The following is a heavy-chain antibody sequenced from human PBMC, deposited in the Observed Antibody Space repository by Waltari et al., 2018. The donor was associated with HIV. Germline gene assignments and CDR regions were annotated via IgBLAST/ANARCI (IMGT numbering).Heavy chain of an antibody. Sequence: QVQLQESGPGLVKPSQTLSLTCPVSGGSLSRGDYYWRWLRQPPGKGLEWIGYIYYSGSTYYNPSLKSRVTISVDTSKNQFSLKLSSVTAADTAVYYCARVRGPYDSSGYFQYYFDYWGQGTLVTVSS. CDR3: ARVRGPYDSSGYFQYYFDY. D-gene: IGHD3-22*01. CDR2: IYYSGST. CDR1: GGSLSRGDYY. J-gene: IGHJ4*02. V-gene: IGHV4-30-4*01.